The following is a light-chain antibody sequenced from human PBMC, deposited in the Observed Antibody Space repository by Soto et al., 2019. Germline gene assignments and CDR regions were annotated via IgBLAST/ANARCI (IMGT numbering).Light chain of an antibody. J-gene: IGKJ4*01. V-gene: IGKV3-11*01. CDR2: DAY. CDR1: QSVTSY. CDR3: QQRSNWLT. Sequence: EIVLTQSPATLSLSPGERATLSCRASQSVTSYLAWYQQKPGQAPRLLIYDAYNRATGIPARFSGSGSGTDFTLTSSSLEPEDVAVYYCQQRSNWLTFGGGTKVEIK.